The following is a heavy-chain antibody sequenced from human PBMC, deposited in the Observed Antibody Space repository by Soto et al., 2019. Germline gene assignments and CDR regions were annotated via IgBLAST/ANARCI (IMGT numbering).Heavy chain of an antibody. CDR3: ARAKITPGVYYSGMDV. CDR1: GGSFSSGGYY. Sequence: QVQLQESGPGLVKPSQTLSLTCTVSGGSFSSGGYYWNWIRQYPGKALEWIGYVSNSGSTYYNSSLESRISISLDKSENQLSLKLTSVTAEDTAVYYCARAKITPGVYYSGMDVWGQGTTVTVSS. CDR2: VSNSGST. D-gene: IGHD1-20*01. J-gene: IGHJ6*02. V-gene: IGHV4-31*03.